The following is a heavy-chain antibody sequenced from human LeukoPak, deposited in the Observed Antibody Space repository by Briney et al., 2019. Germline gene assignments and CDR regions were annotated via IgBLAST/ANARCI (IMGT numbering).Heavy chain of an antibody. V-gene: IGHV3-15*01. D-gene: IGHD6-19*01. CDR3: TANSSGWFEPNDY. CDR1: GFTFNNAW. J-gene: IGHJ4*02. CDR2: IQSKTEGDTT. Sequence: GGSLRLSCAASGFTFNNAWMTWVRQAPGKGLEWVGYIQSKTEGDTTDYAAPVKGRFTISRDDSKNTLYLQMNSLKAEDTAVYFCTANSSGWFEPNDYWGQGTLVTVSS.